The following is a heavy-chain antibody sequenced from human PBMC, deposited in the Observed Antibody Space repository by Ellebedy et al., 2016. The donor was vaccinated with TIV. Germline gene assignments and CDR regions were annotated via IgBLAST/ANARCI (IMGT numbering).Heavy chain of an antibody. D-gene: IGHD6-13*01. V-gene: IGHV1-18*04. CDR3: ARLKGSSWYVETRGGYYFDY. J-gene: IGHJ4*02. CDR1: GYTFTSYG. Sequence: AASVKVSCKASGYTFTSYGISWVRQAPGQGLEWMGWISAYNGNTKYAKKLQGRVTVTTDTATSTTYMELRSMRPDDTAVYYCARLKGSSWYVETRGGYYFDYWGQGTLVTVSS. CDR2: ISAYNGNT.